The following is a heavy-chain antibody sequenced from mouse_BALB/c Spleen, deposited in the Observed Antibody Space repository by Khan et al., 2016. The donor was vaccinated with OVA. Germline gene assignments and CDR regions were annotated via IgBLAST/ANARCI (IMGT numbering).Heavy chain of an antibody. J-gene: IGHJ3*01. Sequence: VQLVESGPELVKPWASVWISCKASGYTFTSYYIYWVKQRPGQGLEWIGWIYPGNVNTNYYEKFKGKATLTADKSSSIAYMQISSLTSEDSAFYCCAEEGYDGNQWAWLAYWGQGTLVTVSA. CDR3: AEEGYDGNQWAWLAY. CDR1: GYTFTSYY. CDR2: IYPGNVNT. V-gene: IGHV1S56*01. D-gene: IGHD2-1*01.